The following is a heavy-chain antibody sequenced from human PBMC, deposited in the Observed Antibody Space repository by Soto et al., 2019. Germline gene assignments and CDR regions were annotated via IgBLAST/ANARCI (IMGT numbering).Heavy chain of an antibody. V-gene: IGHV3-23*01. CDR1: GFTFSSYA. D-gene: IGHD3-16*02. CDR3: AKAHPLGMLVWGSYRNPGIDY. CDR2: ISGSGGST. J-gene: IGHJ4*02. Sequence: GGSLRLSCAASGFTFSSYAMSWVRQAPGKGLEWVSAISGSGGSTYYADSVKGRFTISRDNSKNTLYLQMKSLRAEDTAVYYCAKAHPLGMLVWGSYRNPGIDYWGQGTLVTVSS.